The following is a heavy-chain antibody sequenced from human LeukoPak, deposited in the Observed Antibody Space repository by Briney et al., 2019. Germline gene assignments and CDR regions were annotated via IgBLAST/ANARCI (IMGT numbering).Heavy chain of an antibody. V-gene: IGHV4-39*01. CDR3: ARQNPGYVTAPHDS. D-gene: IGHD3-16*01. J-gene: IGHJ5*01. CDR1: GGSITAGNHH. Sequence: SETLSLTCTVSGGSITAGNHHWGWIRQPPGKGLEWIGSVYYSGSIFSDTSHKSRVTISGDTSKNQFSLSLSSVTAADTAVYYCARQNPGYVTAPHDSWGQGMLVTVSS. CDR2: VYYSGSI.